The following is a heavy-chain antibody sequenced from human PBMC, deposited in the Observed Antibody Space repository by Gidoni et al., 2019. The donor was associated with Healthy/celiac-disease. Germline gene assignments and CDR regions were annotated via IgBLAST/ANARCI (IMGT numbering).Heavy chain of an antibody. CDR3: ARVWRSIAARLPPDY. J-gene: IGHJ4*02. V-gene: IGHV4-34*01. Sequence: QVQLQQWGAGLLKPSETLSLTCAVYGGSFSGYYWSWIRQPPGKGLEWIGEINNSGSTNYNPSLKSRVTISVDTSKNQFSLKLSSVTAADTAVYYCARVWRSIAARLPPDYWGQGTLVTVSS. CDR2: INNSGST. D-gene: IGHD6-6*01. CDR1: GGSFSGYY.